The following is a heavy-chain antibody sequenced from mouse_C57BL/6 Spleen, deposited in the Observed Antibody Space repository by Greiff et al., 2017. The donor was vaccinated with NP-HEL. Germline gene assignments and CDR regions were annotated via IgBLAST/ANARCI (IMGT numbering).Heavy chain of an antibody. CDR3: ARGGAFYYVNFFDY. J-gene: IGHJ2*01. Sequence: EVMLVESGGGLVKPGGSLKLSCAASGFTFSSYAMSWVRQTPEKRLEWVATISDGGSYTYYPDTVKGRFTISRDNAKNNLYLQMSHLKSEDTAMYYCARGGAFYYVNFFDYWGQGTTLTVSS. D-gene: IGHD2-1*01. V-gene: IGHV5-4*03. CDR1: GFTFSSYA. CDR2: ISDGGSYT.